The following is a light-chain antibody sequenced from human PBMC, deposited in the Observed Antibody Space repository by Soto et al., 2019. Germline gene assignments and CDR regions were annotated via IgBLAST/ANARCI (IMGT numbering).Light chain of an antibody. J-gene: IGKJ1*01. CDR2: DAS. Sequence: EIVLTQSPATLSLSPGERATLSCRASQSVSSYLAWYEQKPGQAPRLLIYDASNRATGIPGRFSGSGSGTDFTLTISSLEPEDFAVYYCHQHYSTPWTFGQGTKVETK. V-gene: IGKV3-11*01. CDR3: HQHYSTPWT. CDR1: QSVSSY.